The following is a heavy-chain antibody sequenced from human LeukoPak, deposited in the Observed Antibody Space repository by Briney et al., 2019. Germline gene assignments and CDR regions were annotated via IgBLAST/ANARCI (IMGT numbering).Heavy chain of an antibody. CDR3: ARVRYCSSTSCYASPYYFDY. CDR2: IYYSGST. Sequence: SETLSLTCAVYGGSFSGYYWSWIRQPPGKGLEWIGYIYYSGSTNYNPSLKSRVTISVDTSKNQFSLKLSSVTAADTAVYYCARVRYCSSTSCYASPYYFDYWGQGTLVTVSS. J-gene: IGHJ4*02. D-gene: IGHD2-2*01. CDR1: GGSFSGYY. V-gene: IGHV4-59*01.